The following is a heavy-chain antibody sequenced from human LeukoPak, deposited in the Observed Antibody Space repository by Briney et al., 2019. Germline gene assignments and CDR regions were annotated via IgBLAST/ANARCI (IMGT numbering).Heavy chain of an antibody. CDR2: INAYNGKT. Sequence: ASVKVSCQPSGYTFTSYGISWVRQAPGQGLEWMGWINAYNGKTNLAQKLQGGVTMTTDTSTSTAYMELRSLRSDDTAVYYCARDRPLIVVVITTGIDAFDIWGQGTMVTVSS. V-gene: IGHV1-18*01. J-gene: IGHJ3*02. CDR1: GYTFTSYG. D-gene: IGHD3-22*01. CDR3: ARDRPLIVVVITTGIDAFDI.